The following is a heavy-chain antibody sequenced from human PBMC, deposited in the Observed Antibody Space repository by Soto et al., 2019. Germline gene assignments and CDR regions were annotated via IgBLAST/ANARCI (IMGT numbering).Heavy chain of an antibody. J-gene: IGHJ6*02. V-gene: IGHV1-69*01. CDR3: ARSQGSSTSLEIYYYYYYGMDV. D-gene: IGHD2-2*01. CDR1: GGTFSSYA. Sequence: QVQLVQSGAEVKKPGSSVKVSCKASGGTFSSYAISWVRQAPGQGLEWMGGIIPIVGSANYAQKFQGRVTITADESTSTAYMELSSLRSEDTAVYYCARSQGSSTSLEIYYYYYYGMDVWGQWTTVTVSS. CDR2: IIPIVGSA.